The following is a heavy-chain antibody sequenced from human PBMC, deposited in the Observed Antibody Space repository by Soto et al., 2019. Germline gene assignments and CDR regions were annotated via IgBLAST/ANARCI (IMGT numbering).Heavy chain of an antibody. D-gene: IGHD5-12*01. Sequence: ASVKVSCKASGYTFTSYAMHWVRQAPGQRLEWMGWINAGNGNTKYSQKFQGRVTITRDTSASTAYMELSSLRSEDTAVYYCARGWVGADAQEGAYGYRGYDSHEGFAPGGQGTLVTV. V-gene: IGHV1-3*01. CDR1: GYTFTSYA. CDR3: ARGWVGADAQEGAYGYRGYDSHEGFAP. J-gene: IGHJ5*02. CDR2: INAGNGNT.